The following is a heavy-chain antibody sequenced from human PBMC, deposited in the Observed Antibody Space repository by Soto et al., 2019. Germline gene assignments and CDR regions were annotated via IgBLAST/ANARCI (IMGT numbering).Heavy chain of an antibody. J-gene: IGHJ4*02. CDR2: ISYDGSNE. Sequence: GGSLRLSCAVSGFTFSSYGMHWVRQAPGKGLEWVAHISYDGSNEHYADSVKGRFTISRDRGKNFLYLQMNGLKGDDSGIYYCTRASSYAFDYWGQGALVTVSS. CDR3: TRASSYAFDY. D-gene: IGHD2-2*01. CDR1: GFTFSSYG. V-gene: IGHV3-30*03.